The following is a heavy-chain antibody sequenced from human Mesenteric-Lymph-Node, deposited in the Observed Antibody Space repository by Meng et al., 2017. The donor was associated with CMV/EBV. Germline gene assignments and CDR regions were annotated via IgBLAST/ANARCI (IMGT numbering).Heavy chain of an antibody. J-gene: IGHJ4*02. CDR2: INHSGST. Sequence: SQTPSLTCAVDGGSFSDHFWGWIRQPPGKGLQWIGDINHSGSTTYTPSLKSRVAISVDTSKNQFSLNLNSVTAADTALYYCARVTTGMFDSWGQGTLVTVSS. CDR3: ARVTTGMFDS. V-gene: IGHV4-34*01. CDR1: GGSFSDHF. D-gene: IGHD1-14*01.